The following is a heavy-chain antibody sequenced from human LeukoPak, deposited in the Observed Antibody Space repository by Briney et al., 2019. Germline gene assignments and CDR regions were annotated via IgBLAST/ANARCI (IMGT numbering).Heavy chain of an antibody. V-gene: IGHV3-66*02. CDR3: AKDQNWRISSGYPPDY. D-gene: IGHD3-22*01. J-gene: IGHJ4*02. CDR2: LYSGGNT. Sequence: AGGSLRVSCAASGFTVSSNYMSWVRQAPGKGLEWVSILYSGGNTYYADSVKGRFTISRDNSKSTLYLQMNSLRAQDTAVYYCAKDQNWRISSGYPPDYWGQGTLVTVSS. CDR1: GFTVSSNY.